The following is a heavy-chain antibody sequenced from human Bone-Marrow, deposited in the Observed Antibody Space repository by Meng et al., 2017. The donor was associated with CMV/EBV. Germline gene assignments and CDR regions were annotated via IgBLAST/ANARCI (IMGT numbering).Heavy chain of an antibody. Sequence: GGSLRLSCAASGFTFSSYGMHWVRQAPGKGLEWVAFIRYDGSNKYYADSVKGRFTISRDNAKNSLYLQMNSLRAEDTAVYYCASGQVYYDFWSGYNYGMDVWGQGTTVTVSS. D-gene: IGHD3-3*01. CDR2: IRYDGSNK. V-gene: IGHV3-30*02. J-gene: IGHJ6*02. CDR1: GFTFSSYG. CDR3: ASGQVYYDFWSGYNYGMDV.